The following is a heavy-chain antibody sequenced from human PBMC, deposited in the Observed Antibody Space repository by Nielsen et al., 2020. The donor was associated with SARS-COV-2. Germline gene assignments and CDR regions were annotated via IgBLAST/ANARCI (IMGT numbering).Heavy chain of an antibody. CDR2: INPNSGGT. J-gene: IGHJ5*02. CDR1: GYTFTGYY. V-gene: IGHV1-2*06. Sequence: ASVKVSCKASGYTFTGYYMHWVRQAPGQGLEWMGRINPNSGGTNYVQKFQGRVTMTRGTSISTAYMELSRLRSDDTAVYYCARDYGENYGDYKDENWFDPWGQGTLVTVSS. D-gene: IGHD4-17*01. CDR3: ARDYGENYGDYKDENWFDP.